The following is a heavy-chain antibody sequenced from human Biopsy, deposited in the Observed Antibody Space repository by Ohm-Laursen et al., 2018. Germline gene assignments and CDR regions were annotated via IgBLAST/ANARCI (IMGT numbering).Heavy chain of an antibody. CDR2: IWYDGFNR. D-gene: IGHD3-10*01. Sequence: SLRLSCAASGFTFSSYGMHWVRQAPGQGLEWVAFIWYDGFNRYYADSVKGRFTISRDNSKNTLDLQMNSLRAEDTAVYYCATSTMVRSSGHAFDIWGQGTVVTVS. V-gene: IGHV3-33*01. J-gene: IGHJ3*02. CDR3: ATSTMVRSSGHAFDI. CDR1: GFTFSSYG.